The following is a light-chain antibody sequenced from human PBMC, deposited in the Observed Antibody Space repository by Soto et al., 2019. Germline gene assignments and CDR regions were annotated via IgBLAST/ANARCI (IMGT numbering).Light chain of an antibody. CDR1: SSDVGSYNL. J-gene: IGLJ1*01. V-gene: IGLV2-23*02. CDR3: CSYAGSYTYV. Sequence: QSALTQPASVSGSPGQSITISCTGTSSDVGSYNLVSWYQQHPGKAPKLTIYEVSKRPSGVSNRFSGSKSGNTASLTISGLQAEDEADYYCCSYAGSYTYVFGTGTKVTVL. CDR2: EVS.